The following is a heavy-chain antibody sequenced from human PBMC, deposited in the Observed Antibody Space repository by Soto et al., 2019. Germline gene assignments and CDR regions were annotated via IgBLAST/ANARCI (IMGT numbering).Heavy chain of an antibody. CDR2: ISGSGGSK. D-gene: IGHD3-10*01. J-gene: IGHJ4*02. Sequence: GGSLRLSCAASGFTFSSYAMSWVRQAPGKGLERVSAISGSGGSKYYADSVKGRFTISRDNSKNTPYLQMNSLRAEDTAVYYCAGDPAPITMLRGVALYYFDYWGQGTLVTVSS. V-gene: IGHV3-23*01. CDR3: AGDPAPITMLRGVALYYFDY. CDR1: GFTFSSYA.